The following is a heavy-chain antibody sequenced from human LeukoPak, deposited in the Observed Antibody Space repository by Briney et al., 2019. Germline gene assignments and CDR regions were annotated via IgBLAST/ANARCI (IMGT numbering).Heavy chain of an antibody. D-gene: IGHD3-22*01. CDR1: GFTFSSYA. Sequence: PGRSLRLSCAASGFTFSSYAMLWVRQAPGKGLEWVAVISYDGSNKYYADYVKGRFTISRDNSKNTLYLQMNSLRAEDTAVYYCARDMIPLYDSSGYFGEYFDYWGQGTLVTVSS. CDR2: ISYDGSNK. V-gene: IGHV3-30-3*01. J-gene: IGHJ4*02. CDR3: ARDMIPLYDSSGYFGEYFDY.